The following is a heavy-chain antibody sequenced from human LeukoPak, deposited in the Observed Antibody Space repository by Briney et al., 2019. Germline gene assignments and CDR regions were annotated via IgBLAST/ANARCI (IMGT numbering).Heavy chain of an antibody. Sequence: GSLRLSCAASGLTFSSYSMNWVRQAPGKGLEWVSYISSSSSTIYYADSVKGRFTISRDNAKNSLYLQMNSLRAEDTAVYYCARGGQWLVPNWFLDPWGQGTLVTVSS. CDR1: GLTFSSYS. V-gene: IGHV3-48*01. J-gene: IGHJ5*02. D-gene: IGHD6-19*01. CDR3: ARGGQWLVPNWFLDP. CDR2: ISSSSSTI.